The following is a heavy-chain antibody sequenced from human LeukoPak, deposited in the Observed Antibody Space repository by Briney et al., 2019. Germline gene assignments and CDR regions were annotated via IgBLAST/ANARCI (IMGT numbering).Heavy chain of an antibody. J-gene: IGHJ5*02. D-gene: IGHD6-19*01. CDR3: ARVKSSGWIRWFDP. Sequence: NPSETLSLTCTVSGGSISSYYWSWIRQPPGQGLEWIGYIYYSGSTNYNPSLKSRVTISVDTSKNQFSLKLSSVTAADTAVYYCARVKSSGWIRWFDPWGQGTLVTVSS. CDR2: IYYSGST. V-gene: IGHV4-59*01. CDR1: GGSISSYY.